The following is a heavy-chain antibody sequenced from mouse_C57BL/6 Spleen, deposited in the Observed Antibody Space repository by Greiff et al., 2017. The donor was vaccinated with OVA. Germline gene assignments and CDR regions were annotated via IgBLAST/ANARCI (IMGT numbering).Heavy chain of an antibody. CDR1: GYTFTSYW. V-gene: IGHV1-50*01. Sequence: VQLQQSGAELVKPGASVKLSCKASGYTFTSYWMQWVNQRPGQGLEWIGEIDPSDSYTNYNQKFKGKATLTVDTSSSTAYMQLSSLTSEDSAVYYCARQGAMDYWGQGTSVTVSS. CDR3: ARQGAMDY. CDR2: IDPSDSYT. J-gene: IGHJ4*01.